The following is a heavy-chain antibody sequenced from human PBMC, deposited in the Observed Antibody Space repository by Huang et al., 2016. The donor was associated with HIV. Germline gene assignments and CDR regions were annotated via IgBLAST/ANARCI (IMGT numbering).Heavy chain of an antibody. Sequence: QVQLVESGAELKKPGASVRVSCKVSGYTVSELSLHWVRQAPEKGLEWMGGFDPEEGETMDAQSLQGRVTMTENTSTDTAYMELGSLRPEDTAVYYCATSTPDVGAGVLRSAFDIWGQGTMVTVSS. CDR2: FDPEEGET. CDR1: GYTVSELS. V-gene: IGHV1-24*01. D-gene: IGHD2-15*01. CDR3: ATSTPDVGAGVLRSAFDI. J-gene: IGHJ3*02.